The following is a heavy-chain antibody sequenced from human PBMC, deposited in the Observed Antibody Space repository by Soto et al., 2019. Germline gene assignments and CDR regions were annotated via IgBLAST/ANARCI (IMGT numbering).Heavy chain of an antibody. CDR1: GGTFSSYA. J-gene: IGHJ4*02. V-gene: IGHV1-69*13. D-gene: IGHD7-27*01. CDR2: IIPIFGTA. Sequence: SVKVSCKASGGTFSSYAISWVRQAPGQGLEWMGGIIPIFGTANYAQKFQGRVTITADESTSTAYMELSSLRSEDTAVYYCATGVTPPYYFDYWGQGTLVTVSS. CDR3: ATGVTPPYYFDY.